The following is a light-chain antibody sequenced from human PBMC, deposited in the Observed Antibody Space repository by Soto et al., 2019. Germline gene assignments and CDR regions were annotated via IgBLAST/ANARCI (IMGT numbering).Light chain of an antibody. J-gene: IGLJ2*01. Sequence: QSALTQPASVSGSPGQSITISCTGTSSDVGGYNYVSWYQQHPGKAPKLLIYGNTNRPSGVPDRFSGSKSGTSASLAITGLQAEDEADYYCLSFDSSLSVVFGGGTKLTVL. CDR1: SSDVGGYNY. CDR3: LSFDSSLSVV. V-gene: IGLV2-14*01. CDR2: GNT.